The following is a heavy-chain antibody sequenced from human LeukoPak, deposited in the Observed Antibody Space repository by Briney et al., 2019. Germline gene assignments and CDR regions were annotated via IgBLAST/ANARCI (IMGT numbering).Heavy chain of an antibody. J-gene: IGHJ4*01. V-gene: IGHV3-21*01. CDR2: ISSSSSYI. CDR3: ERAAYDILTGDDY. Sequence: GGSLRLSCAASGFTFSSYSINWVRQAPGKGLEWVSSISSSSSYIYYADSVKGRFTISRDNAKNSLYLQMNSLRAEDTALYYWERAAYDILTGDDYWGQGTLVTVSS. D-gene: IGHD3-9*01. CDR1: GFTFSSYS.